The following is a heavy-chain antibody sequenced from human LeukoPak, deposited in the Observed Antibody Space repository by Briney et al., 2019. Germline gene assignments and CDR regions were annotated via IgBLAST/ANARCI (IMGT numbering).Heavy chain of an antibody. J-gene: IGHJ2*01. D-gene: IGHD3-22*01. CDR2: IYHSGST. CDR1: GYSISSGYY. CDR3: ARDTYYDSSGYYGYFDL. V-gene: IGHV4-38-2*02. Sequence: SETLSLTCTVSGYSISSGYYWGWIRQPPGKGLEWIGSIYHSGSTYYNPSLKSRVTISVDTSKNQFSLKLSSVTAADTAVYYCARDTYYDSSGYYGYFDLWGRGTLVTVSS.